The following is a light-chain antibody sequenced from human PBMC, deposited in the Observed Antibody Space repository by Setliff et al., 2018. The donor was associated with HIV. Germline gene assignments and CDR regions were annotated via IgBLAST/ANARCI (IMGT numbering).Light chain of an antibody. CDR3: CSYAGVSPSLV. CDR1: SSNIGGYKL. J-gene: IGLJ2*01. V-gene: IGLV2-23*02. CDR2: EVN. Sequence: QSVLAQPASVSGSPGQSITISCTGTSSNIGGYKLVSWYQQRPGKAPKLFIYEVNQRPSGVSNRFSGSKSGNTASLTISGLQAEDEADYYCCSYAGVSPSLVFGGGTRSPS.